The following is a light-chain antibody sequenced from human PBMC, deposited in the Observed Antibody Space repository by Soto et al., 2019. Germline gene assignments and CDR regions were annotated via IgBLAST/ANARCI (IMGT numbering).Light chain of an antibody. CDR3: SSYADTDNLV. V-gene: IGLV2-8*01. J-gene: IGLJ2*01. CDR1: SSDVGGYHY. CDR2: EVN. Sequence: QSALTQPPPASGSPGQSGTISCTGTSSDVGGYHYVSWYQQHPGKAPKLMIYEVNKRPSGVPDRFSGSKSGNTASLTVSGLQAEDEADYYCSSYADTDNLVFGGGTKVTVL.